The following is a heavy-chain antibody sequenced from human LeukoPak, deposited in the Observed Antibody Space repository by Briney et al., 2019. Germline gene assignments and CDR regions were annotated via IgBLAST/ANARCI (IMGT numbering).Heavy chain of an antibody. V-gene: IGHV4-39*01. J-gene: IGHJ4*02. Sequence: SETLSLICTVSGGSLSSSSYYWAWIRQPPGKGLEWNGSIYYNGSTYYNPSLKSRVTISVDTSKNQFSLKLSSVTAADTAVYYCARQEDGSGSCYHDYWGQGTLVTVSS. CDR2: IYYNGST. CDR3: ARQEDGSGSCYHDY. D-gene: IGHD3-10*01. CDR1: GGSLSSSSYY.